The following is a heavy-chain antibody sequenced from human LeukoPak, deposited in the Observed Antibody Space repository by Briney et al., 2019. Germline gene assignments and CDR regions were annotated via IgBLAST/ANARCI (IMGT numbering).Heavy chain of an antibody. Sequence: SETLSLPCTVSGGSISSHYWSWIRQPPGRGLEWIGYIYYSGTTNYNPSLKSRVTISVDTSKNQFSLKLSSVTAADTAVYYCARGLTYYDILTAYYTFPYFDYWGQGTLVTVSS. CDR1: GGSISSHY. V-gene: IGHV4-59*11. D-gene: IGHD3-9*01. CDR2: IYYSGTT. J-gene: IGHJ4*02. CDR3: ARGLTYYDILTAYYTFPYFDY.